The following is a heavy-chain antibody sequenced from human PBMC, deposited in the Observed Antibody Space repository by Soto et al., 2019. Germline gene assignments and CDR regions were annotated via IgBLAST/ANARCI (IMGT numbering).Heavy chain of an antibody. D-gene: IGHD3-22*01. Sequence: SETLSLTCTVSGGSISSNYWTWIRQPPGKGLEWIGEINHSGSTNYNPSLKSRVTISVDTSKNQFSLKLSSVTAADTAVYYCARGLYYYDSSGYYPAEYFQHWGQGTLVTVSS. CDR3: ARGLYYYDSSGYYPAEYFQH. V-gene: IGHV4-34*01. CDR1: GGSISSNY. CDR2: INHSGST. J-gene: IGHJ1*01.